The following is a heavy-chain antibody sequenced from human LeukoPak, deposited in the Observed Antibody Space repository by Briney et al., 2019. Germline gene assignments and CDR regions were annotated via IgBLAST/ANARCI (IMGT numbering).Heavy chain of an antibody. CDR2: IKSKADGATT. J-gene: IGHJ4*02. CDR3: TTDYGGGY. Sequence: PGGSLRLSCAVSEFAFSHAWMNWVRQAPGKGLEWVGRIKSKADGATTDYAAPVKGRFTISRDDSKNTLSLQMNSLNTDDTAMYYCTTDYGGGYWGQGTLVTVSS. CDR1: EFAFSHAW. V-gene: IGHV3-15*01. D-gene: IGHD4-17*01.